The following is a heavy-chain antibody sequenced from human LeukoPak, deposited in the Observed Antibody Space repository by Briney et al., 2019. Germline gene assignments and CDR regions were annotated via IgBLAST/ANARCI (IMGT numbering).Heavy chain of an antibody. CDR1: DDSITMYY. V-gene: IGHV4-59*01. CDR3: ARGRVSSSTWYSTYYYYFYMDV. CDR2: VDHTGST. J-gene: IGHJ6*03. Sequence: SETLSLTCTVSDDSITMYYWTWIRQPPGKGLEWIGYVDHTGSTNFNPSLNGRVSISKDTSKNLFSLRLRSVTAADTAVYFCARGRVSSSTWYSTYYYYFYMDVWGKGTTVTVSS. D-gene: IGHD1-1*01.